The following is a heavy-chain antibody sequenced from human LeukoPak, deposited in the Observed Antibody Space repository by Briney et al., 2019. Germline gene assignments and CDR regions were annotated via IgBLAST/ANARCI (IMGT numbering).Heavy chain of an antibody. CDR2: ISGSGGST. D-gene: IGHD2-21*02. CDR1: GFTFSSYA. CDR3: ASLKVTAIHLRDDY. Sequence: GSLRLSCAASGFTFSSYAMSWVRQAPGKGLEWVSAISGSGGSTYYADSVKGRFTISRDNSKNTLYLQMNSLRAEDTAVYYCASLKVTAIHLRDDYWGQGTLVTVSS. V-gene: IGHV3-23*01. J-gene: IGHJ4*02.